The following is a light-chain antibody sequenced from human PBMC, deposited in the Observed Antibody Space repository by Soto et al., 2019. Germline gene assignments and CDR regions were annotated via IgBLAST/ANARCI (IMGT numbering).Light chain of an antibody. V-gene: IGLV6-57*04. CDR2: EDN. CDR1: SGSIASNY. CDR3: QSYDSSNNVV. Sequence: NFMLTQPHSVSESPGKTVTISCTRSSGSIASNYVQWYRQRPGSAPTTVIYEDNQRPSGVPDRFSGSIDSSSNSASLTISGLKTEDEADYYCQSYDSSNNVVFGGGTKLTVL. J-gene: IGLJ2*01.